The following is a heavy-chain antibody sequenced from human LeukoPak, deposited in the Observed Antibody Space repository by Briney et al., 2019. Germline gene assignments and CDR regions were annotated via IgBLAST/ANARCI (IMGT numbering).Heavy chain of an antibody. CDR3: ANPSTGTLDY. Sequence: GGSLRLSCAASGFTFSSFALNWVRQAPGKWLVWVSTISGSGGSTYYTDSVKGRFTISRDNSRNTLYLQMNSLRDEYTAVYYCANPSTGTLDYWGQGTLVTVSS. CDR1: GFTFSSFA. V-gene: IGHV3-23*01. CDR2: ISGSGGST. D-gene: IGHD3-9*01. J-gene: IGHJ4*02.